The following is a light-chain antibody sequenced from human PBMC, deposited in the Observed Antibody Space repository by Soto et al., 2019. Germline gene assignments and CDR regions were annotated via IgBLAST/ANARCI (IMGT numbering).Light chain of an antibody. J-gene: IGKJ1*01. CDR3: HQYVSSWT. CDR2: GAS. V-gene: IGKV3-20*01. CDR1: QRVSSTY. Sequence: EIVLTQSPGPLSLSPGERATLSCTASQRVSSTYVAWYQQKSGQAPRLLIYGASSRATGIPDRFSGSGSGTDFTLTISRLEPEDFAVYYCHQYVSSWTFGQGTKVDIK.